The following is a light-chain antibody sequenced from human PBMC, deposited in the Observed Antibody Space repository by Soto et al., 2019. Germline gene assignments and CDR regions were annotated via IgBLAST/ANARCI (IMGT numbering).Light chain of an antibody. J-gene: IGLJ2*01. CDR1: SSNIGAGYD. CDR3: QSYDSSLSVVV. Sequence: QSVLTQPPSVSGAPGQRVTISCTGSSSNIGAGYDVHWYQQLPGTAPKLLLYGNSNRPSGVPDRFSGSKSGTSASLAITGLQDEDEADYYCQSYDSSLSVVVFGGGTKLNVL. V-gene: IGLV1-40*01. CDR2: GNS.